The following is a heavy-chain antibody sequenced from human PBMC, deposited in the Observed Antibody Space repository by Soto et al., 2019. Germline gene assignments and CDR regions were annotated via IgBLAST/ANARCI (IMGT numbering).Heavy chain of an antibody. CDR1: GFTFSSYG. CDR3: GRDLVVETGTTHVY. V-gene: IGHV3-33*01. Sequence: QVQLVESGGGVVQPGRSLRLSCAASGFTFSSYGMHWVRQPPGKGLEWVAVIWYDGTNKYYADCVKGRFNISRDNSKNTLYLQMNSLRAEDTAVYYCGRDLVVETGTTHVYWGQGTLVTVSS. CDR2: IWYDGTNK. J-gene: IGHJ4*02. D-gene: IGHD1-1*01.